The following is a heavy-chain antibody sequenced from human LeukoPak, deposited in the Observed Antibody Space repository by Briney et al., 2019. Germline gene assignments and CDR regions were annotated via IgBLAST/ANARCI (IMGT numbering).Heavy chain of an antibody. CDR2: IKKDGSEK. J-gene: IGHJ6*03. V-gene: IGHV3-7*01. CDR1: ELTFSNYW. CDR3: ARDHGIAAAAVYYYYMDV. D-gene: IGHD6-13*01. Sequence: GGSLRLSCAASELTFSNYWMSWVRQVPGKGLEWVATIKKDGSEKYYVDSVKGRFTISRDNAKNSLYLQMNSLRAEDTAVYYCARDHGIAAAAVYYYYMDVWGKGTTVTVSS.